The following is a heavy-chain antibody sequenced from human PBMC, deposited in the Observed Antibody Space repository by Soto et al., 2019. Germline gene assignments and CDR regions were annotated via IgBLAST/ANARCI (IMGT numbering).Heavy chain of an antibody. CDR2: INTGNGNT. J-gene: IGHJ4*02. Sequence: ASVKVSCKASGITYTTYAIHWVRQAPGQGLEWMGWINTGNGNTRYSQRFQGRVTITTDTSASTAYMELSSLRSEDTAVYYCARGGEPIDYWGQGTLVTVSS. CDR1: GITYTTYA. D-gene: IGHD2-21*01. CDR3: ARGGEPIDY. V-gene: IGHV1-3*04.